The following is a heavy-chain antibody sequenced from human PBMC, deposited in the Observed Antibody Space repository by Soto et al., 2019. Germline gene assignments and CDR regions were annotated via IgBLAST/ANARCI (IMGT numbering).Heavy chain of an antibody. J-gene: IGHJ6*02. CDR1: GGTFSSYA. CDR3: ARGEAPTVTTQVSYYYGMDV. Sequence: QVQLVQSGAEVKKPGSSVKVSCKASGGTFSSYAISWVRQAPGQGLEWMGGIIPIFGTANYAQKFQGRVTITAEESTSTAYIELSSPRSEDTAVYYCARGEAPTVTTQVSYYYGMDVWGQGTTVTVSS. CDR2: IIPIFGTA. V-gene: IGHV1-69*01. D-gene: IGHD4-17*01.